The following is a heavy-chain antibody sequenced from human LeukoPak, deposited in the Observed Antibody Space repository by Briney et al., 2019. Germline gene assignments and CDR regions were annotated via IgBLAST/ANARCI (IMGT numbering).Heavy chain of an antibody. V-gene: IGHV3-23*01. J-gene: IGHJ4*02. D-gene: IGHD6-13*01. CDR3: AKWLDSSSWPIFDY. Sequence: GGSLRLSCAASGFTFSSYAMSWVRQAPGKGLEWVSGISGSGGSTDHADAVKGRFTISRDNSKNTLYLQTNSLRAEDTAVYYCAKWLDSSSWPIFDYWGQGSLVTVSS. CDR1: GFTFSSYA. CDR2: ISGSGGST.